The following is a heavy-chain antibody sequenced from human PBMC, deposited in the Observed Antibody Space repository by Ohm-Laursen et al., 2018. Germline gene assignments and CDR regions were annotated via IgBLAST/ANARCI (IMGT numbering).Heavy chain of an antibody. J-gene: IGHJ3*02. Sequence: SLRLSCAASGFTFSSFGIHWVRQAPGKGLEWVALISNDGSNKYYADSVKGRFTISRDNSKNTLYLQMNSLRAEDTAVYYCAKLVVITTGSAAFDIWGQGTMVTVSS. D-gene: IGHD3-22*01. V-gene: IGHV3-30*18. CDR2: ISNDGSNK. CDR3: AKLVVITTGSAAFDI. CDR1: GFTFSSFG.